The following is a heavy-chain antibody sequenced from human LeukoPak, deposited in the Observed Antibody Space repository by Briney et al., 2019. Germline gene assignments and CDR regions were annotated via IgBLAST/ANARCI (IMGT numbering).Heavy chain of an antibody. D-gene: IGHD4/OR15-4a*01. CDR3: ARLPEGMCSFYYVDV. V-gene: IGHV5-51*01. CDR1: GYTFANFW. J-gene: IGHJ6*03. Sequence: NLGESLKISCQGSGYTFANFWIAWVRQMPSKGLEWMGIIYPGDSDTRYSPSFQGQVTISADKSISTAYLQWSSLQASDTATYYCARLPEGMCSFYYVDVWGKGTTVTVSS. CDR2: IYPGDSDT.